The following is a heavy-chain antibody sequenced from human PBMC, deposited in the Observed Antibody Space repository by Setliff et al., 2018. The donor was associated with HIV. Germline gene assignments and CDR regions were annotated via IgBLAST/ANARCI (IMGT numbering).Heavy chain of an antibody. CDR3: ARHQVIPTVIGAFDI. V-gene: IGHV4-59*08. CDR2: IYTSGST. J-gene: IGHJ3*02. D-gene: IGHD3-16*02. Sequence: PSETLSLTCTVSGGSISSYYWSWIRQPPGKGLEWIGYIYTSGSTNYNPSLKSRVTISVDMSKNHFSLKLSSVTAADTAVYYCARHQVIPTVIGAFDIWGQGTVVTVSS. CDR1: GGSISSYY.